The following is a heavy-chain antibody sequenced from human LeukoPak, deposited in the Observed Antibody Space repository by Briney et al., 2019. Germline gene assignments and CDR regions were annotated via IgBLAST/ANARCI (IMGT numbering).Heavy chain of an antibody. CDR2: ISGSGGST. V-gene: IGHV3-23*01. J-gene: IGHJ4*02. CDR3: ARWGVSPDGYNQPALDY. Sequence: GGSLRLSCAASGFTFSSYAMSWVRQAPGKGLEWVSAISGSGGSTYYADSVKGRFTISRDNSKNTLYLQMNSLRAEDTAVYYCARWGVSPDGYNQPALDYWGQGTLVTVSS. CDR1: GFTFSSYA. D-gene: IGHD5-24*01.